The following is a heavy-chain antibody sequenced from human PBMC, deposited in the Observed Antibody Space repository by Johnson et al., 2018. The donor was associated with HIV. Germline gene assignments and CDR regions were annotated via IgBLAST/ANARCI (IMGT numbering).Heavy chain of an antibody. CDR1: GFTFRTFP. CDR2: ISYNEDKK. Sequence: QPGKSLRLSCAASGFTFRTFPMHWVRQAPGKGLEWMAFISYNEDKKYYADSVKGRFTISRDNSKNILYLQMNSLRAEDTATYYCARLPSGYNRDSFNIWGQGTMVTVSS. D-gene: IGHD5-18*01. V-gene: IGHV3-30*04. J-gene: IGHJ3*02. CDR3: ARLPSGYNRDSFNI.